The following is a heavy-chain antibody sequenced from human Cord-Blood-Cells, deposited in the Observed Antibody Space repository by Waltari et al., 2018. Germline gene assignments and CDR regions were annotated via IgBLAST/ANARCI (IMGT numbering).Heavy chain of an antibody. J-gene: IGHJ3*02. D-gene: IGHD2-21*01. CDR2: ISSSSYI. Sequence: EVQLVESGGGLVKPGGSLRLSCAASGFTFSSYSMHWVRQAPGKGLGWVSSISSSSYIYYADSGKGRFTISRDNAKNSLYLQMNSLRAGDTAVYYCARDLIAHAFDIWGQGTMVTVSS. V-gene: IGHV3-21*01. CDR1: GFTFSSYS. CDR3: ARDLIAHAFDI.